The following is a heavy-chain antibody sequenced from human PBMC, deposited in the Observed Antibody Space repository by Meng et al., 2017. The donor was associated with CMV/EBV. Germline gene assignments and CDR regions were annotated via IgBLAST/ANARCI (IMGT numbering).Heavy chain of an antibody. CDR2: ISYDGSNK. V-gene: IGHV3-30-3*01. CDR3: AGVAIFGVALDY. J-gene: IGHJ4*02. CDR1: GFTFSSYA. D-gene: IGHD3-3*01. Sequence: GSLRLSCAASGFTFSSYAMHWVRQAPGKGLEWVAVISYDGSNKYYADSVKGRFTISRDNSKNTLYLQMNSLRAEDTAVYYCAGVAIFGVALDYWGQGTLVTVSS.